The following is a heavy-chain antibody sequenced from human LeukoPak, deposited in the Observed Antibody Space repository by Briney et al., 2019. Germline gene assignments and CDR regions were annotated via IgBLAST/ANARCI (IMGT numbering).Heavy chain of an antibody. CDR2: IKQDGSEK. J-gene: IGHJ4*02. D-gene: IGHD1-26*01. V-gene: IGHV3-7*04. CDR1: GFTFTSYW. Sequence: GGSLRLSCAASGFTFTSYWMTWVRQAPGKGLEWVANIKQDGSEKHSVDSVKGRFTISRDNAKNSLYLRMNSLRAEDTAMYYCARWSGSRHSVDYWGRGTLVTVSS. CDR3: ARWSGSRHSVDY.